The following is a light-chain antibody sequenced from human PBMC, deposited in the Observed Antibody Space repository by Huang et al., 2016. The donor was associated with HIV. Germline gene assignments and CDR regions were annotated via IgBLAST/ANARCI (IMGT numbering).Light chain of an antibody. CDR3: QQYGSTPLT. Sequence: EIVLTQSPGTLSLSPGDGATLSCRASQTVTSSYLAWYQQKPGQAPRLVIYGASNRATGIPDRFSGSGSGTDFTLTISRLEPEDFAVYYCQQYGSTPLTFGGGTKVEIK. V-gene: IGKV3-20*01. CDR1: QTVTSSY. CDR2: GAS. J-gene: IGKJ4*01.